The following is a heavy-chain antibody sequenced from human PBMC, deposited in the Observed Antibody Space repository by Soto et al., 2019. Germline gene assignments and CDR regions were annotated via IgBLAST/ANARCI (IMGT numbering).Heavy chain of an antibody. CDR2: ISYGGGTT. D-gene: IGHD3-22*01. CDR3: AKNPVYYYDSPRYNLAY. CDR1: EFTFSNYA. V-gene: IGHV3-23*01. Sequence: GGSLRLSCAASEFTFSNYAMSWVRQAPGKGLEWVSAISYGGGTTYYADSVKGRFTISRDNSKNTLYLQMNSLRAEDTAVYYCAKNPVYYYDSPRYNLAYWGKGSLVPVSS. J-gene: IGHJ4*02.